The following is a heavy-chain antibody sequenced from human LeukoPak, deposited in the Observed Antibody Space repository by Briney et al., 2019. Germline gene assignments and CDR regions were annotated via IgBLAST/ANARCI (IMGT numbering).Heavy chain of an antibody. CDR1: GFLFSDYW. J-gene: IGHJ4*02. V-gene: IGHV3-7*01. CDR2: IKEDGSEK. CDR3: SMRLDY. Sequence: GGSLRLSCAASGFLFSDYWMDRVRQAPGKGLEWVANIKEDGSEKYYVDSVKGRFTISRDNAKNSLYLQMNNLRAEDTAVYYCSMRLDYCGRGTLVTVSS.